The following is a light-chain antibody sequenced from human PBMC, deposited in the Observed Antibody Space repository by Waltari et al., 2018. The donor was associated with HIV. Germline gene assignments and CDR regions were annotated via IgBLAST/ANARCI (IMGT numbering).Light chain of an antibody. CDR3: AAWDDSLKGGA. V-gene: IGLV1-44*01. J-gene: IGLJ1*01. Sequence: QSVLAQPPSASGTPGQRVTIACSGSTSNIGGNTVSWYKQLPGTAPKLLIYSNTERPSGVPDRLSGSTSGTSASLVISGLQSEDEADYYCAAWDDSLKGGAFGTGTKVTVL. CDR2: SNT. CDR1: TSNIGGNT.